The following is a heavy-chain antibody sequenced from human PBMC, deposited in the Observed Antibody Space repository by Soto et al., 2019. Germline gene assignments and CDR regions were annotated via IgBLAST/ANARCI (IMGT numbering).Heavy chain of an antibody. D-gene: IGHD3-16*02. CDR2: FDPEDGET. V-gene: IGHV1-24*01. Sequence: ASVKVSCKVSGYTLTELSMHWVRQAPGKGLEWMGGFDPEDGETIYAQKFQGRVTMTEDTSTDTAYMGLSSLRAEDTAVYYCATDKLSGIWGSYRLVAAFDIWGQGTMVTVSS. J-gene: IGHJ3*02. CDR3: ATDKLSGIWGSYRLVAAFDI. CDR1: GYTLTELS.